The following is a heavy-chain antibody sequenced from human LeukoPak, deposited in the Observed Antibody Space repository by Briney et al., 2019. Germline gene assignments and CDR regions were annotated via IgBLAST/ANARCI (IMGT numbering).Heavy chain of an antibody. D-gene: IGHD1-26*01. CDR3: AGSGSVFRFDY. J-gene: IGHJ4*02. V-gene: IGHV3-23*01. CDR1: GFTFSSYA. CDR2: ISGSGGST. Sequence: GGSVRLSCAASGFTFSSYAMSWVRQAPGKGLEWVSAISGSGGSTYYADSVKGRFTISRDNSKNTLYLQMNSLRADDTAVYYCAGSGSVFRFDYWGQGTLVAGSS.